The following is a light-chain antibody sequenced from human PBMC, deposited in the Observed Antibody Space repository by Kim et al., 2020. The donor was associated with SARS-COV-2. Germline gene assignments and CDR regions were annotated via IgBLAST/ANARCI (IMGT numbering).Light chain of an antibody. Sequence: QSVLTQPPSASGTPGQRVTISCSGSRSNIGSNYVYWYQQLPGPAPKLLIYRNHQRPSGVPDRFSGSKSGTSASLAISGLRSEDEANYYCAAWDDSLSAVLFGGGTQLTVL. CDR2: RNH. CDR1: RSNIGSNY. V-gene: IGLV1-47*01. J-gene: IGLJ2*01. CDR3: AAWDDSLSAVL.